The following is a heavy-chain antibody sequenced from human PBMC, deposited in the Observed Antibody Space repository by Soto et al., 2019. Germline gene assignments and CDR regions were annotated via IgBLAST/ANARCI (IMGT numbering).Heavy chain of an antibody. Sequence: QVQLVQSGAEVKKPGSSVKVSCKASGGTFSSYAISWVRQAPGQGLEWMGGIIPIFGTANYAQKFQGRVTITADEPTSTAYMELSSLRPEDTAVYYCASHGITGTWVYYYGMDVWGQGTTVTVSS. CDR1: GGTFSSYA. CDR2: IIPIFGTA. D-gene: IGHD1-7*01. J-gene: IGHJ6*02. CDR3: ASHGITGTWVYYYGMDV. V-gene: IGHV1-69*12.